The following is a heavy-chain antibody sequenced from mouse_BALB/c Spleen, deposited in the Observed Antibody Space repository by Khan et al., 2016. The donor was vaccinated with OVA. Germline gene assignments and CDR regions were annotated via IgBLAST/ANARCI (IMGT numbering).Heavy chain of an antibody. CDR2: INSSTGYT. Sequence: QIQLVQSGAELAKPGASVKMSCKASGYTFINYWILWVKQRPGQGLEWIGYINSSTGYTEYNQNFKDKATLTADKSSSTAYMQLSSLTSEDSAVYYCARRGLRWDFDYGGQGTTLTVSS. J-gene: IGHJ2*01. V-gene: IGHV1-7*01. CDR3: ARRGLRWDFDY. D-gene: IGHD1-1*01. CDR1: GYTFINYW.